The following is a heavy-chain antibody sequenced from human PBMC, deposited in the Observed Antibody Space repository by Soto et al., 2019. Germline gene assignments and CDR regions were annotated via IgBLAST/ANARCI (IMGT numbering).Heavy chain of an antibody. Sequence: SVKVSCKTSGFTFTNSAVQWVRQARGQRLEWIGWIIVGSGGTKYAQYFQERISITRDMSTSTAYMELSSLRSEDTAVYYCAADGYNLRYFDYRGQGTLVTVSS. CDR2: IIVGSGGT. CDR3: AADGYNLRYFDY. D-gene: IGHD5-12*01. V-gene: IGHV1-58*01. CDR1: GFTFTNSA. J-gene: IGHJ4*02.